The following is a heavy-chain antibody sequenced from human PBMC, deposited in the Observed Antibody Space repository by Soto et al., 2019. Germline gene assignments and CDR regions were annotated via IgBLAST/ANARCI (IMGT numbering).Heavy chain of an antibody. J-gene: IGHJ5*02. CDR1: GDSVNTFF. Sequence: SETLSLTCTVSGDSVNTFFWSWIRQPPGQGLELIGFIYNGGSTDYNPSFQSRVTISLDTSKNQFFLKLSAVTAADTAVYYCARGGASSKWLDPWGQGTLVTV. CDR2: IYNGGST. CDR3: ARGGASSKWLDP. D-gene: IGHD3-10*01. V-gene: IGHV4-59*02.